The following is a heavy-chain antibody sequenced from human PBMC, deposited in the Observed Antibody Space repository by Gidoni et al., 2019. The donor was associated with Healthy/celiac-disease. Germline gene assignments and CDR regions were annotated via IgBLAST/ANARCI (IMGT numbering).Heavy chain of an antibody. V-gene: IGHV4-39*01. CDR1: GGSISSRSYY. CDR2: IYYSGST. D-gene: IGHD6-19*01. J-gene: IGHJ6*03. Sequence: QLQLQESGPGLVKPSETLSLTCTVSGGSISSRSYYWGWLRQPPGKGLEWSGSIYYSGSTYYNPSLKRRVTISVDTSKNQFSLKLSSVTAADTPVYYCAGGGSSGWYYYYYYMDVWGKGTTVTVSS. CDR3: AGGGSSGWYYYYYYMDV.